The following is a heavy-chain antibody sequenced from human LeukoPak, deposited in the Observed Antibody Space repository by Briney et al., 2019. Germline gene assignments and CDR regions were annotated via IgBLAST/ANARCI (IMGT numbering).Heavy chain of an antibody. J-gene: IGHJ4*02. CDR1: GYTLTGYY. D-gene: IGHD1-20*01. V-gene: IGHV1-2*02. Sequence: ASVKVSCKASGYTLTGYYMHWVRQAPGQGLEWMGWINPNSGGTNYAQKFQGRVTMTRDTSISTAYMELSRLRSDDTAVYYCARAPERYNWNREVCCYWGQGTLVTVSS. CDR2: INPNSGGT. CDR3: ARAPERYNWNREVCCY.